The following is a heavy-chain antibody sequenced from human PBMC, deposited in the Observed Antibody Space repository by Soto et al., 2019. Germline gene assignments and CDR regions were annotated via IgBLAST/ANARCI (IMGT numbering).Heavy chain of an antibody. CDR1: GFTISSYW. V-gene: IGHV3-74*01. J-gene: IGHJ4*02. Sequence: EVQLVESGGGLVQPGESLRLSCVVSGFTISSYWMHWVRRAPGKGLVWVSRINGDGSSTNYADSVKGRFTISRDNAKNTLYLQMNTLRAEDRAVYYCAIAVAGPTAIAYWGQGNQVTVSS. D-gene: IGHD6-19*01. CDR2: INGDGSST. CDR3: AIAVAGPTAIAY.